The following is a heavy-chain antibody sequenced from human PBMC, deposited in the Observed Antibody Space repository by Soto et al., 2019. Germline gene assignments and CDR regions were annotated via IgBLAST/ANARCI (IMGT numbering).Heavy chain of an antibody. J-gene: IGHJ4*02. CDR1: GYSFTSYW. D-gene: IGHD6-13*01. V-gene: IGHV5-51*01. CDR2: IYPGDSDT. CDR3: ARQLVWRGATAAGPSFDY. Sequence: GESLKISCQGSGYSFTSYWIGWVRQMPGKGLEWMGIIYPGDSDTRYSPSFQGQVTISADKSISTAYLQWSSLKASDTAMYYCARQLVWRGATAAGPSFDYWGQGTLVTVSS.